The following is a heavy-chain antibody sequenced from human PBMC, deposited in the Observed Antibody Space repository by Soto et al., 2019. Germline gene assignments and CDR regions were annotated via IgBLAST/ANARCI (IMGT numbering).Heavy chain of an antibody. V-gene: IGHV3-21*01. D-gene: IGHD6-13*01. CDR2: ISSSSTYI. J-gene: IGHJ4*02. Sequence: PRLSCEASGFTFTTYSLNWVRQVQGKGLEWVSSISSSSTYIYYSDSVRGRFTITRDNAKNSLYLQMNSLRAEDTSVYYCARDPGSRGHYYFDFCGQGTLVTVSS. CDR1: GFTFTTYS. CDR3: ARDPGSRGHYYFDF.